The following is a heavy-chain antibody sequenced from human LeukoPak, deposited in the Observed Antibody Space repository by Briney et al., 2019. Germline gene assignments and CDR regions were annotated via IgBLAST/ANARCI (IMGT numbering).Heavy chain of an antibody. CDR2: IYTSGST. Sequence: SETLSLTCTVSGGPISSYYWSWIRQPAGKGLEWIGRIYTSGSTNYNPSLKSRVTMSVDTSKNQFSLKLSSVTAADTAVYYCARVPYDSWSGYYVAFDYWGQGTLVTVSS. D-gene: IGHD3-3*01. CDR3: ARVPYDSWSGYYVAFDY. V-gene: IGHV4-4*07. CDR1: GGPISSYY. J-gene: IGHJ4*02.